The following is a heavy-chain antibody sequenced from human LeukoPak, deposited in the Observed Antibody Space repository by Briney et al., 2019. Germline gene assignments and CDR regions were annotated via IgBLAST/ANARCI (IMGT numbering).Heavy chain of an antibody. CDR1: GGSISSSSYY. D-gene: IGHD5-18*01. Sequence: PSETLSLTCTVSGGSISSSSYYWGWIRQPPGKGLEWIGGIYYSGSTYYNPSLKSRVTISVDTSKNQFSLKLSSVTAADTAVYYCARSGYKYGADAFDIWGQGTMVTVSS. CDR2: IYYSGST. CDR3: ARSGYKYGADAFDI. V-gene: IGHV4-39*07. J-gene: IGHJ3*02.